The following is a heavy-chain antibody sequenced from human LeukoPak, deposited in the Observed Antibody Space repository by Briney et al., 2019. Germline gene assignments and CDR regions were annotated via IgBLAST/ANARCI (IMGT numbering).Heavy chain of an antibody. CDR1: GFTFSDFS. CDR2: ISSSSGTI. CDR3: AREERFTLVRGVVSSAPFDY. J-gene: IGHJ4*02. Sequence: PGGSLRLSCAASGFTFSDFSMNWVRQAPGKGLEWLSYISSSSGTIWYADSVQGRFTSSRDNAKNSLSLQLNSLRAEDTAVYYCAREERFTLVRGVVSSAPFDYWGQGSLVTVSS. V-gene: IGHV3-48*01. D-gene: IGHD3-10*01.